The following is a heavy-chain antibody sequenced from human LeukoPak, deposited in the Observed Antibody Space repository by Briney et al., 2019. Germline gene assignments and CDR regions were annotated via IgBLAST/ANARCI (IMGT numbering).Heavy chain of an antibody. J-gene: IGHJ5*02. CDR1: GFTFSSYT. D-gene: IGHD3-9*01. CDR3: AKDPVLRYFDWLLLDNWFDP. Sequence: PGGSLRLSCAASGFTFSSYTMSWVRQAPGKGLEWVSAISGSGGSTYYADSVKGRFTISRDNSKNTLYLQMNSLRAEDTAVYYCAKDPVLRYFDWLLLDNWFDPWGQGTLVIVSS. V-gene: IGHV3-23*01. CDR2: ISGSGGST.